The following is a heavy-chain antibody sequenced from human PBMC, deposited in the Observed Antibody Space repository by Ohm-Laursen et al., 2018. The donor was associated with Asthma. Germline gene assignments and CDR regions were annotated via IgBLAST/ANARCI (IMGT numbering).Heavy chain of an antibody. CDR2: ISSSSSYI. Sequence: SLRLSCTAPGFTFSSYSMNWVRQAPGKGLEWVSSISSSSSYIYYADSVKGRFTISRDNAKNSLYLQMNSLRAEDTAVYYCARRAAAGDWFDPWGQGTLVTVSS. V-gene: IGHV3-21*01. CDR3: ARRAAAGDWFDP. J-gene: IGHJ5*02. CDR1: GFTFSSYS. D-gene: IGHD6-13*01.